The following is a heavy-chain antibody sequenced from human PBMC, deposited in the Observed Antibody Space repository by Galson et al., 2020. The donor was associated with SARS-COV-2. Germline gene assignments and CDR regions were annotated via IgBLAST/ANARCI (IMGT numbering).Heavy chain of an antibody. V-gene: IGHV3-30*07. CDR1: GFTFSSYA. D-gene: IGHD6-19*01. J-gene: IGHJ4*02. Sequence: GGSLRLSCAASGFTFSSYAMHWVRQAPGKGLEWVAVISYDGSNKYYADSVKGRFTISRDNSKNTLYLQMNSLTAEDTALYYCAKGGAVAGIRGIDYWGQGTLVTVSS. CDR2: ISYDGSNK. CDR3: AKGGAVAGIRGIDY.